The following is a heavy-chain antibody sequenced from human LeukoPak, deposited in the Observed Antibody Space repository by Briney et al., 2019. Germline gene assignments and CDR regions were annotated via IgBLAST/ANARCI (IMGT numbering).Heavy chain of an antibody. J-gene: IGHJ6*03. CDR3: ARGIWFGEQKHYYYMDV. CDR1: GFTFSSYW. CDR2: IKQDGSEK. V-gene: IGHV3-7*01. D-gene: IGHD3-10*01. Sequence: PGGSLRLSCAASGFTFSSYWMSWVRQAPGKGLEWVANIKQDGSEKYYVDSVKGRFTISRDNAKNSLYLQMNSLRAEDTAVYYCARGIWFGEQKHYYYMDVWGKGTTVTVSS.